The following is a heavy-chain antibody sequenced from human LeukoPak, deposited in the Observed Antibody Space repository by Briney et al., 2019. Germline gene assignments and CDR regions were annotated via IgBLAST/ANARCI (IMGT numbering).Heavy chain of an antibody. D-gene: IGHD2-8*02. CDR1: GGSISSGTYY. CDR2: IYYRGNI. CDR3: ATLLNDAFDI. V-gene: IGHV4-39*01. J-gene: IGHJ3*02. Sequence: PSETLSLTCTVSGGSISSGTYYWGWNRQPPGKGLEWIGNIYYRGNIYYNPSLKSRVTISGDTSRNQFSLKMSSVTAADTAVYYCATLLNDAFDIWGQGTMVTVSS.